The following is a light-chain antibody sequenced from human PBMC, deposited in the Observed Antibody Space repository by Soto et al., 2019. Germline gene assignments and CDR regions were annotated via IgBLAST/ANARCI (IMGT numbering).Light chain of an antibody. CDR1: QSVSSN. CDR3: QQYKKWPPWT. V-gene: IGKV3-15*01. CDR2: GAS. Sequence: EIVMTQSPATLSVSPGERATLSCRASQSVSSNLAGYQQKPGQAPRLLIYGASTRATGIPARFSGSGSGTEFTLTISSLQSEDFAVYYCQQYKKWPPWTFGQGTKVEIK. J-gene: IGKJ1*01.